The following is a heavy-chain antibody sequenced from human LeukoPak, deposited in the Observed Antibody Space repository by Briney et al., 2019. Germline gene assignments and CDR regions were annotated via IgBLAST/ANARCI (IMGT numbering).Heavy chain of an antibody. CDR2: INSDGSST. D-gene: IGHD5-12*01. V-gene: IGHV3-74*01. J-gene: IGHJ6*02. CDR3: ARTRLDYGMDV. Sequence: GGSLRLSCAASGFTFSSYWMHWVRQAPGKGLVWVSRINSDGSSTSYADSVKGRFTISRDNAKNTLYLQMNSLRAEDTAVYYCARTRLDYGMDVWGQGTAVTVSS. CDR1: GFTFSSYW.